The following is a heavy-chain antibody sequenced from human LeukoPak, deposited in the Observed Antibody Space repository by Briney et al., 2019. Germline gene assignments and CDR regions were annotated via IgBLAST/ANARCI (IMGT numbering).Heavy chain of an antibody. CDR1: GFTFDDYG. Sequence: GGSLRLSCAASGFTFDDYGMSWVRHAPGKGLEWVSGINWNGGSTGYADSVKGRFTISRDNAKNSLYLQMNSLRAEDTALYHCARADSSGLDAFDIWGQGTMVTVSS. V-gene: IGHV3-20*01. J-gene: IGHJ3*02. CDR3: ARADSSGLDAFDI. CDR2: INWNGGST. D-gene: IGHD3-22*01.